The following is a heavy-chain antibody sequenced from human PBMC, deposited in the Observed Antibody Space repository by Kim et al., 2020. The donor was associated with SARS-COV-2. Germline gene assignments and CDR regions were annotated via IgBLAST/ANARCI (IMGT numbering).Heavy chain of an antibody. CDR2: INPSGGNT. Sequence: ASVKVSCKASGYTFSGYYMHWVRQAPGQGLEWMGIINPSGGNTTYAQKFQDRLTMTRDTSTTTVYMEFSSLTSDDTALYYCARGGTTGGTSFSAWDYYY. CDR1: GYTFSGYY. J-gene: IGHJ6*01. D-gene: IGHD1-7*01. V-gene: IGHV1-46*01. CDR3: ARGGTTGGTSFSAWDYYY.